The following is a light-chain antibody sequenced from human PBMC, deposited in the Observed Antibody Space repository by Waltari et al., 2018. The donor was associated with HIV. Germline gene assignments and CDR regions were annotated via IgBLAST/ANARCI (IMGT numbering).Light chain of an antibody. CDR1: QSISTY. J-gene: IGKJ2*01. Sequence: DIQMTQSPPSLSAFVGDRVAITCRANQSISTYLNWYQQKPGKAPKLLIYAASTLQSGVPPRFSGSGSGTDFTLPISSLQPEDFASYYCQQSYTTPPHTFGQGTKLGIK. CDR2: AAS. V-gene: IGKV1-39*01. CDR3: QQSYTTPPHT.